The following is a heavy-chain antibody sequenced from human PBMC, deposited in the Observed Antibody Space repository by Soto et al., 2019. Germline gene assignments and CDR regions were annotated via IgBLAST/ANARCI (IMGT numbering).Heavy chain of an antibody. CDR3: ARVPGGGGARVHNY. D-gene: IGHD1-26*01. CDR2: IYYSGSA. Sequence: QVQLQESGPGLVKPSQTLSLTCTVSGGSISSGDYYWSWIRQPPGKGLEWIGYIYYSGSAYYNPSLKSRVTKSVDTSTTQFSLKLSSVTAADTAVDYCARVPGGGGARVHNYWGQGTLVTVSS. V-gene: IGHV4-30-4*01. J-gene: IGHJ4*02. CDR1: GGSISSGDYY.